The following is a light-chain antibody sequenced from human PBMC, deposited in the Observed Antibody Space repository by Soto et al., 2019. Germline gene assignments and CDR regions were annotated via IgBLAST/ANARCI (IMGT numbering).Light chain of an antibody. Sequence: DIQMTQFRSTLSASAGDRVTITCRASQSVSRWLAWCQQKPGKAPKLLIYKASTLESGVPSRVSGSGSGTELTLTLSSLQPDDFATYYCQQYNSYWRFGQGAKVDIK. CDR1: QSVSRW. CDR3: QQYNSYWR. J-gene: IGKJ1*01. CDR2: KAS. V-gene: IGKV1-5*03.